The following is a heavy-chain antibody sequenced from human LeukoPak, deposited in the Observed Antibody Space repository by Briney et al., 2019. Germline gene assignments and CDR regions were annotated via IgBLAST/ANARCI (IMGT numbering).Heavy chain of an antibody. CDR3: ARGGEQWLVYGFDY. Sequence: SETLSLTCTVSGGSVSSGTYYWNWIRQPAEKGLEWIGRIYTSGRTNYNPSLKSRVTISVDTSKNQFSLKLTSVTAADTAVYYCARGGEQWLVYGFDYWGQGTLVTVSS. CDR2: IYTSGRT. V-gene: IGHV4-61*02. D-gene: IGHD6-19*01. CDR1: GGSVSSGTYY. J-gene: IGHJ4*02.